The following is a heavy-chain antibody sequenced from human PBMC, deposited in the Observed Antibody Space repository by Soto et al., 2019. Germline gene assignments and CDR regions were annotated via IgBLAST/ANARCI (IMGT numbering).Heavy chain of an antibody. D-gene: IGHD6-6*01. J-gene: IGHJ5*01. CDR3: VIRQMSATRMDWFVS. V-gene: IGHV1-3*01. Sequence: ASVKVSCKASGYTFTSYGIHWVRQAPGQRLEWMGWINAANGDTKYSPKFQGRVTITRDTSASTAYMELSSLRSEDTAVYYCVIRQMSATRMDWFVSRDQGTLRTGST. CDR2: INAANGDT. CDR1: GYTFTSYG.